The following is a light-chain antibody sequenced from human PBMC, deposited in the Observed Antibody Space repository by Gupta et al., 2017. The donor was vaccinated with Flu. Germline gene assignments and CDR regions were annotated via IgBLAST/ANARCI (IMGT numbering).Light chain of an antibody. Sequence: ESSTLSCRASQSVSSNYLAWYQQKPGQSPRLLIYGASSRATGIPDRFSGSGSGTDFTLTISRLEPEDFAVYYCQQYGLSPKTFGQGTKVEVK. J-gene: IGKJ1*01. CDR1: QSVSSNY. CDR2: GAS. V-gene: IGKV3-20*01. CDR3: QQYGLSPKT.